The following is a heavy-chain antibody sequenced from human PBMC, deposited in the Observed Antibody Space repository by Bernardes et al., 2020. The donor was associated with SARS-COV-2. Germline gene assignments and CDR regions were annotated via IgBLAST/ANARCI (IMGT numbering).Heavy chain of an antibody. CDR3: AREQWLVRYFDY. Sequence: SETLSLTCTVSGGSIRDYYWTWIRLAPGRGLAWIGYIYSSGSTNYNPSLKSRVTMSVDTSKNQFSLKLSSVTAADSAVYYCAREQWLVRYFDYWGKGNLVNVSS. V-gene: IGHV4-59*01. CDR1: GGSIRDYY. J-gene: IGHJ4*02. CDR2: IYSSGST. D-gene: IGHD6-19*01.